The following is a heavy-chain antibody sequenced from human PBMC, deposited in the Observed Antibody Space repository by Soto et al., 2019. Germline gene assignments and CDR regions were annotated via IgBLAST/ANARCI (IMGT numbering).Heavy chain of an antibody. V-gene: IGHV3-48*02. CDR3: AQGQWLLTH. Sequence: EMQLVESGGGLVQPGGSLRLSCAASGFTFSSYSMNWVRQAPGKGLEWVSYISTSSSTIYNADSVKGRFTISRDNAKSSLYLQMNSLRDEDTAVYYCAQGQWLLTHWGQGTLVTVSS. J-gene: IGHJ4*02. CDR1: GFTFSSYS. D-gene: IGHD6-19*01. CDR2: ISTSSSTI.